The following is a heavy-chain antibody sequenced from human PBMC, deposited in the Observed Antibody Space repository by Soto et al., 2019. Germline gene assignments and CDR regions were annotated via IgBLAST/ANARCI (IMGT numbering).Heavy chain of an antibody. D-gene: IGHD2-15*01. CDR2: IYYSGST. CDR3: ARVRYCSGGSCSRIDY. Sequence: QVQLQESGPGLVKPSQTLSLTCTVSGGSISSGGYYWSWIRQHPGKGLEWIGYIYYSGSTYYNPSLKRRVTISVDTSKNQFSLKLSSVNAADTAVYYCARVRYCSGGSCSRIDYWGQGTLVTVSS. V-gene: IGHV4-31*03. J-gene: IGHJ4*02. CDR1: GGSISSGGYY.